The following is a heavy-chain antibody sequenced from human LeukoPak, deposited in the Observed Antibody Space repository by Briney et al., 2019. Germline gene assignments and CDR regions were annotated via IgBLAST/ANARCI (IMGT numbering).Heavy chain of an antibody. CDR1: GFTFSHYA. CDR2: ISYSGNNY. D-gene: IGHD1-26*01. CDR3: ARGISGSYFTACI. V-gene: IGHV3-30*03. Sequence: VGSLRLSCAVSGFTFSHYAMHWVRQAPGEGLQWVAFISYSGNNYYYADSVKGRFIISRDISKNTLYLQMNSLRAEDTAVYYCARGISGSYFTACIWGQGTMVTVSS. J-gene: IGHJ3*02.